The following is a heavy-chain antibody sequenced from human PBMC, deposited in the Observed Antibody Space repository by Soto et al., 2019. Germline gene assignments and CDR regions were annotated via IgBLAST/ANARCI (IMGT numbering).Heavy chain of an antibody. Sequence: ESLKISCKGSGYSFTSYWIGWVRQMPGKGLEWMGIIYPGDSDTRYSPSFQGQVTISADKSISTAYLQWSSLKASDTAMYYCARLDYVDTAMVLFDYWGQGTLVTVSS. CDR2: IYPGDSDT. V-gene: IGHV5-51*01. D-gene: IGHD5-18*01. CDR3: ARLDYVDTAMVLFDY. CDR1: GYSFTSYW. J-gene: IGHJ4*02.